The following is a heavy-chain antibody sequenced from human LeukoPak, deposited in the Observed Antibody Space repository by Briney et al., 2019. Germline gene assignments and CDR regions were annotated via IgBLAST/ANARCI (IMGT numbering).Heavy chain of an antibody. Sequence: SETLSLTCTVSGGSISSYYWTWIRQPPGKGLEWIGYIYYSGSTNYNPSLNSRVTISVDTSKNQFSLKLSSVTAADTAVYYCAREAGSSSWFDYWGQGTLVTVSS. D-gene: IGHD6-13*01. CDR2: IYYSGST. CDR3: AREAGSSSWFDY. V-gene: IGHV4-59*12. J-gene: IGHJ4*02. CDR1: GGSISSYY.